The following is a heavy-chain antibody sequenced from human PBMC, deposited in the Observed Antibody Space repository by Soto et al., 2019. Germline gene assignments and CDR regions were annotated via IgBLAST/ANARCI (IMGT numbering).Heavy chain of an antibody. Sequence: PGESLKISCKGSGYSFTSYWISWVRQMPGKGLEWMGRIDPSDSYTNYSPSFQGHVTISADKSISTAYLQWSSLKASDTATYYCARSPRVGTNWFDPWGQGTLVTVSS. D-gene: IGHD3-10*01. J-gene: IGHJ5*02. V-gene: IGHV5-10-1*01. CDR1: GYSFTSYW. CDR3: ARSPRVGTNWFDP. CDR2: IDPSDSYT.